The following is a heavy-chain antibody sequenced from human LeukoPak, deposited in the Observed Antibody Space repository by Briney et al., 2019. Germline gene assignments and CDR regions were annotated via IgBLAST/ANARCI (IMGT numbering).Heavy chain of an antibody. J-gene: IGHJ4*02. CDR1: GFTFSSYT. V-gene: IGHV3-23*01. Sequence: PGGSLRLSCAASGFTFSSYTMSWVRQAPGKGLEWVSAISGSGGSTYYADSVKGRFTISRDNSKNTLYLQMNSLRAEDTAVYYCAKGILGATPPYYFDYWGQGTLVTVSS. D-gene: IGHD1-26*01. CDR3: AKGILGATPPYYFDY. CDR2: ISGSGGST.